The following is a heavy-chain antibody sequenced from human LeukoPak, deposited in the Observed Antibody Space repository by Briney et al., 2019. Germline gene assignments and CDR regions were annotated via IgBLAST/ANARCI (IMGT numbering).Heavy chain of an antibody. CDR1: GFTVSSNY. Sequence: GGSLRLSCAASGFTVSSNYMSWVRQAPGKGLEWVSVIYSGGSTYYADSVKGRFTISRDNSKSTLYLQMNSLRAEDTAVYYCARDIRAAAGIDYYYGMDVWGQGTTVTVSS. D-gene: IGHD6-13*01. V-gene: IGHV3-66*01. CDR3: ARDIRAAAGIDYYYGMDV. CDR2: IYSGGST. J-gene: IGHJ6*02.